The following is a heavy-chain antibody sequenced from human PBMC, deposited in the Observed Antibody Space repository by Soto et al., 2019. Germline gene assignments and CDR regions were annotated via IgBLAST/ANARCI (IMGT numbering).Heavy chain of an antibody. J-gene: IGHJ4*02. CDR1: GFTVSSNY. V-gene: IGHV3-23*01. D-gene: IGHD3-3*01. CDR3: AKYYQVLIIEYFDY. Sequence: PGGSLRLSCAASGFTVSSNYMSWVRQAPGKGLEWVAGITGSGDYTYYEDSVKGRFTISRDNSKNTLYLQMNSLRVEDTAVYYCAKYYQVLIIEYFDYWGQGTLVTVSS. CDR2: ITGSGDYT.